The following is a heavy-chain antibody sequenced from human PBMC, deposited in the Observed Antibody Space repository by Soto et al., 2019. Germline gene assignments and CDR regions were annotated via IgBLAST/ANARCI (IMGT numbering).Heavy chain of an antibody. Sequence: QVQLQESGPGLVKPSETLSLTCTVSGGSISSYYWSWIRQPAGKELEWIGRIYTSGSTNYNPSLKSRVTMSVDTSKNQFSLKLSAVTDADTAVYYCARDREAVAGTEYGMDVWGQGTTVTVSS. CDR2: IYTSGST. CDR1: GGSISSYY. V-gene: IGHV4-4*07. CDR3: ARDREAVAGTEYGMDV. D-gene: IGHD6-19*01. J-gene: IGHJ6*02.